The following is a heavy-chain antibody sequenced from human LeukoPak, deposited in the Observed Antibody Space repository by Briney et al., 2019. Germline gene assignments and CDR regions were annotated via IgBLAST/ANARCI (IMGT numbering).Heavy chain of an antibody. CDR1: GDSVSSNGVA. CDR3: TRGRNSAFDY. D-gene: IGHD1-14*01. V-gene: IGHV6-1*01. CDR2: TYYGSKWSN. J-gene: IGHJ4*02. Sequence: SQTLSLTCVISGDSVSSNGVAWNWVRQSPSRGLEWLGRTYYGSKWSNDYALSVKSRITITPDTSKNQFSLQLNTVTPEDTAVYYCTRGRNSAFDYWGQGTLVTVSS.